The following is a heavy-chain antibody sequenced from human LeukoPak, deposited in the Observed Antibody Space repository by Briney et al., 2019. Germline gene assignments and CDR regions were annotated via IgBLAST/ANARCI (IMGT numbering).Heavy chain of an antibody. V-gene: IGHV3-21*06. D-gene: IGHD3-10*01. CDR2: ISRSSIYI. J-gene: IGHJ3*02. CDR3: ARDRLPRGALDAFDI. Sequence: GGSLTLSCAASEFSFSNYTMNWVRQATGKGLEWVSSISRSSIYIKYADSVKGRFTISRDNVKNALFLQMNSLRVDDTAIYYCARDRLPRGALDAFDIWGPGTMVTVSS. CDR1: EFSFSNYT.